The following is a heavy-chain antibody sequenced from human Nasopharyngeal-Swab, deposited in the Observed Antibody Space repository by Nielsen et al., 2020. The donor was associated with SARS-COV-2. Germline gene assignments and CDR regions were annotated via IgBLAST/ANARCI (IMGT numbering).Heavy chain of an antibody. CDR2: ISYDGSSK. V-gene: IGHV3-30-3*01. D-gene: IGHD3-22*01. CDR1: GFTFSSYA. CDR3: ARFNYYDSSGHDAFDI. J-gene: IGHJ3*02. Sequence: GESLKISCAASGFTFSSYAMHWVRQAPGKGLEWVAVISYDGSSKYYADSVKGRFTISRDNSKNTLYLQMNSLRAEDTAVYYCARFNYYDSSGHDAFDIWGQGTMVTVSS.